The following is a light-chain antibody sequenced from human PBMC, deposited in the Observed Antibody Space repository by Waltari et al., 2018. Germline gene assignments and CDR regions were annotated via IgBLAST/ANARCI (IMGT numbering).Light chain of an antibody. CDR3: QQRSDWPLT. Sequence: EIVLTQSPATLSFSPGERATLSCWASQSIGHYLAWYQQKPGQAPRLLIYDASSRATGIPPRFSGFGSGTDFTLTISSLEPEDSAVYYCQQRSDWPLTFGGGTKVEIK. CDR1: QSIGHY. V-gene: IGKV3-11*01. J-gene: IGKJ4*01. CDR2: DAS.